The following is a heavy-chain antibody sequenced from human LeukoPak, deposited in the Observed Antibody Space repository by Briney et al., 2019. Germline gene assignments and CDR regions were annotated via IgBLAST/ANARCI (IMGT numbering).Heavy chain of an antibody. CDR1: GFTFSSYA. J-gene: IGHJ4*02. D-gene: IGHD3-3*01. V-gene: IGHV3-20*04. CDR2: INWNGGST. Sequence: GGSPRLSCAASGFTFSSYAMSWVRQAPGKGLEWVSGINWNGGSTGYADSVKGRFTISRDNAKNSLYLQMNSLRAEDTALYYRARTRSSYYDFWSGSPTEYYFDYWGQGTLATVSS. CDR3: ARTRSSYYDFWSGSPTEYYFDY.